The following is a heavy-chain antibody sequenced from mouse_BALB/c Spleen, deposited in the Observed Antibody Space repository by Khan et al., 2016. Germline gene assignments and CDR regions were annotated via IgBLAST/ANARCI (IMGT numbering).Heavy chain of an antibody. CDR2: ILPGTGNT. CDR3: ARAFYGHYYAMDY. J-gene: IGHJ4*01. CDR1: GYTFSSYW. V-gene: IGHV1-9*01. Sequence: QVRLQQSGAELMKPGASVKISCKATGYTFSSYWIEWVKQRPGHGLEWIGEILPGTGNTNYTEKFKGKATFTADTSSNTAYMQLSSLTSEDSAVYYCARAFYGHYYAMDYWGQGTSVTVSS. D-gene: IGHD2-10*01.